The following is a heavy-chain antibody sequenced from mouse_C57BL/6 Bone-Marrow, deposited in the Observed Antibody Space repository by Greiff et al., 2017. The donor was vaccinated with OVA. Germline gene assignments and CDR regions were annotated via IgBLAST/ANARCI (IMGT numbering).Heavy chain of an antibody. D-gene: IGHD1-1*01. Sequence: VQRVESGAELVRPGTSVKVSCKASGYAFTNYLIEWVKQRPGQGLEWIGVINPGSGGTNYNEKFKGKATLTADKSSSTAYMQLSSLTSEDSAVYFCARKEALRSDYWGQGTTLTVSS. J-gene: IGHJ2*01. V-gene: IGHV1-54*01. CDR1: GYAFTNYL. CDR3: ARKEALRSDY. CDR2: INPGSGGT.